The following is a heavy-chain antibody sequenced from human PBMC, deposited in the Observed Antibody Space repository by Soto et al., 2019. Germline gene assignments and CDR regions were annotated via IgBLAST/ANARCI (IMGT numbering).Heavy chain of an antibody. CDR1: GGSISSGDYY. CDR2: IYYSGST. Sequence: SETLSLTCTVSGGSISSGDYYWSWIRQPQGKGLKWIGYIYYSGSTYYNPSLKSRVTISVDTSKNQFSLKLSSVTAADTAVYYCARVLYYYDSSGYYYAQFDYWGQGTLVTVSS. CDR3: ARVLYYYDSSGYYYAQFDY. D-gene: IGHD3-22*01. J-gene: IGHJ4*02. V-gene: IGHV4-30-4*01.